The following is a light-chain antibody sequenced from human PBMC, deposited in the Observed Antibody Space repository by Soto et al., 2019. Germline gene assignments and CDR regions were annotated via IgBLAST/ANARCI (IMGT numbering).Light chain of an antibody. CDR2: GAS. V-gene: IGKV3-20*01. CDR3: QQYGGSPPFA. Sequence: EIVLTQSPGTLSLSPGERATLSCRASRSVSNNFLAWYQQKPGQAPRLVMYGASSRATGIPDRFSGSGSETEFTLTISRLEPEDFAVYYCQQYGGSPPFAFGPGTKVDFK. J-gene: IGKJ3*01. CDR1: RSVSNNF.